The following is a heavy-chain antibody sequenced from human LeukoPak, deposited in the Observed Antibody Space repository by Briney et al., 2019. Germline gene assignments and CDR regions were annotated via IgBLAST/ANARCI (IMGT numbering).Heavy chain of an antibody. CDR2: ISGNGRGT. D-gene: IGHD1-1*01. Sequence: GGSLRLSCGASGFTFSLYGMTWVRQAPGKGLEWVSAISGNGRGTYYPDSVKGRFTVSRDNSKNMLYLQMTSLRAEDTAIYYRTKDKRALNAIDYWGQGILVTVSS. CDR3: TKDKRALNAIDY. J-gene: IGHJ4*02. V-gene: IGHV3-23*01. CDR1: GFTFSLYG.